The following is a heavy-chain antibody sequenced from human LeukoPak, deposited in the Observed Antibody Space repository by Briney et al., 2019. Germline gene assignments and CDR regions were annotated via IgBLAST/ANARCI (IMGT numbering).Heavy chain of an antibody. V-gene: IGHV3-23*01. CDR1: GFSFSSYA. D-gene: IGHD1-26*01. Sequence: PGGSLRLSCAASGFSFSSYAMSWVRQAPGKGLEWVSAISGSGGSTYYADSVKGRFTISRDNSKNTLYLQMNSLRAEDTAVYYCATYSGSYWSGGYFDYWGQGTLVTVSS. CDR3: ATYSGSYWSGGYFDY. CDR2: ISGSGGST. J-gene: IGHJ4*02.